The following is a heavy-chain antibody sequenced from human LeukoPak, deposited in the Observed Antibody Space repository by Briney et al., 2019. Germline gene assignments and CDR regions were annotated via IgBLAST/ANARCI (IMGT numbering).Heavy chain of an antibody. V-gene: IGHV3-64D*06. CDR2: TSSNGGST. J-gene: IGHJ4*02. Sequence: GGSLRLSCSASGFTFSSYAMHWVRQAPGKGLEYVSATSSNGGSTYYADSVKGRFTISRDNSKNTLYLQMSSLRAEDTAVYYCVKAHSGSYYDSFDYWGQGTLVTVSS. CDR1: GFTFSSYA. CDR3: VKAHSGSYYDSFDY. D-gene: IGHD1-26*01.